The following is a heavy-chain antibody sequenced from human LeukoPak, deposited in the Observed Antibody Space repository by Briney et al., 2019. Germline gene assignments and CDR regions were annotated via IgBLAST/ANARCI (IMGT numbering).Heavy chain of an antibody. CDR2: ISWNSGSI. J-gene: IGHJ4*02. CDR1: GFTFSSYA. CDR3: AKDPRKGLTATDY. D-gene: IGHD2-21*02. V-gene: IGHV3-9*01. Sequence: GGSLRLSCAASGFTFSSYAMHWVRHAPGKGLEWVSGISWNSGSIGYADSVKGRFTISRDNAKNSLYLQMNSLRAEDTALYYCAKDPRKGLTATDYWGQGTLVTVSS.